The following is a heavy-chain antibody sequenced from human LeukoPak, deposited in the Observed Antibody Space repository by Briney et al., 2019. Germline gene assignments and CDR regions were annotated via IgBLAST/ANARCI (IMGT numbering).Heavy chain of an antibody. D-gene: IGHD3-22*01. CDR2: INPNSGGT. V-gene: IGHV1-2*02. Sequence: ASVKVSCKASGYTFTGYYMHWVRQAPGQGLEWMGWINPNSGGTNYAQKFQGRVTMTRDTSISTAYMELSRLRSDDTAVYYCARVRHRDEPHNYYDSTPPYYFDYWGQGTLVTVSS. CDR1: GYTFTGYY. CDR3: ARVRHRDEPHNYYDSTPPYYFDY. J-gene: IGHJ4*02.